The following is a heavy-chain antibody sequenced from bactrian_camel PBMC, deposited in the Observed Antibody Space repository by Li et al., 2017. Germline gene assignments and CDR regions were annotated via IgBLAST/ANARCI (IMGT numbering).Heavy chain of an antibody. D-gene: IGHD5*01. CDR1: GYTFSSRC. CDR2: FDKTGST. J-gene: IGHJ7*01. Sequence: HVQLVESGGGSVQAGGSLRLSCAASGYTFSSRCSGWFRQAPGKAREGIAFFDKTGSTRYADSVKGRFTISQDNAKNTLYLHMNSLKTEDTAVYYCAALGCLGWLTPIDYWGEGTQVTVS. V-gene: IGHV3S26*01.